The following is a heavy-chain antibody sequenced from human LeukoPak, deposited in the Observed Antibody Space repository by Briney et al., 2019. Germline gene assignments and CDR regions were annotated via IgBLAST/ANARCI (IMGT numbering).Heavy chain of an antibody. CDR1: GYTFTSYG. J-gene: IGHJ6*02. D-gene: IGHD1-26*01. Sequence: ASVKVSCKASGYTFTSYGISWVRQAPGQGLEWMGWISAYNGNTNYAQKLQGRVTMTTDTSTSTAYMELRSLRSDDTAVYYCARHRERELLGLNYYYYGMDVWGQGTTVTVSS. CDR2: ISAYNGNT. CDR3: ARHRERELLGLNYYYYGMDV. V-gene: IGHV1-18*01.